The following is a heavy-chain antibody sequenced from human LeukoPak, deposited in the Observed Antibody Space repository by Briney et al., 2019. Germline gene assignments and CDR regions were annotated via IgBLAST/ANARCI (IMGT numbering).Heavy chain of an antibody. CDR3: ARGFKHYYDSSGYYYYFDY. CDR2: ISGSGAST. D-gene: IGHD3-22*01. V-gene: IGHV3-23*01. Sequence: GGSLRLSCAASGFTFSTYAMSWVRQAPGKGLEWVSAISGSGASTYYAESVKGRFTISRDNSKNTVYLQMNSLRAEDTAVYYCARGFKHYYDSSGYYYYFDYWGQGTLVTVSS. J-gene: IGHJ4*02. CDR1: GFTFSTYA.